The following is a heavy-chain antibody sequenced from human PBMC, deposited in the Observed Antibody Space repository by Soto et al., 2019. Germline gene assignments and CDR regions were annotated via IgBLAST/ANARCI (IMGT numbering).Heavy chain of an antibody. D-gene: IGHD2-15*01. CDR1: DYTFNSYG. CDR2: LSGDNGDI. V-gene: IGHV1-18*01. Sequence: QVQLVQSGDELMKPGASVKVSCKASDYTFNSYGISWVRKAPGQGLEWMGWLSGDNGDIKYAQKFQGRVTMTTDISTSTVYMELRSLSSDDTAVYFCAGSRGFGFDFWGQGTLVTVSS. J-gene: IGHJ4*02. CDR3: AGSRGFGFDF.